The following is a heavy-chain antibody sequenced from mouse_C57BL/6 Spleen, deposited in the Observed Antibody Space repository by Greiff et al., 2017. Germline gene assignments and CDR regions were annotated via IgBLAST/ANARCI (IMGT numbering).Heavy chain of an antibody. J-gene: IGHJ4*01. D-gene: IGHD1-1*01. Sequence: EVQLQQSGPELVKPGASVKMSCKASGYTFTDYNMHWVKQSHGKSLEWIGYINPNNGGTSYNQKFKGKATLTVNKSSSTAYMELRSLTSEDSAVYYCVPFTTVVEGYAMDYWGQGTSVTVSS. V-gene: IGHV1-22*01. CDR2: INPNNGGT. CDR3: VPFTTVVEGYAMDY. CDR1: GYTFTDYN.